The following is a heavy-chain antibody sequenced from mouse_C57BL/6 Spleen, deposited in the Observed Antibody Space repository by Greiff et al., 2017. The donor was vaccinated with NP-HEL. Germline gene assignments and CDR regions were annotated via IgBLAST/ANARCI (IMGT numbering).Heavy chain of an antibody. Sequence: EVQLVESGGGLVQPGGSLSLSCAASGFTFTDYYMSWVRQPPGKALEWLGFIRNKANGYTTEYSASVKGRFTISRDNSQSILYLQMNALRAEDSATYYCARSRYGNYFDYWGQGTTLTVSS. CDR1: GFTFTDYY. D-gene: IGHD2-1*01. V-gene: IGHV7-3*01. CDR3: ARSRYGNYFDY. J-gene: IGHJ2*01. CDR2: IRNKANGYTT.